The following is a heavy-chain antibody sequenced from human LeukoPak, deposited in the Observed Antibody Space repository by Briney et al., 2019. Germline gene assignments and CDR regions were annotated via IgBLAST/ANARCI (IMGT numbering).Heavy chain of an antibody. D-gene: IGHD6-19*01. CDR2: ISYDGSNK. CDR3: ARFKGIAVAGAIDY. J-gene: IGHJ4*02. Sequence: ISYDGSNKYYADSVKGRFTISRDNSKNTLYLQMNSLRAEDTAVYYCARFKGIAVAGAIDYWGQGTLVTVSS. V-gene: IGHV3-30*07.